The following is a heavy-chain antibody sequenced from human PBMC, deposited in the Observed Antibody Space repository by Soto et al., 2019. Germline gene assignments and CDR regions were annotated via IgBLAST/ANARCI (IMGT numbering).Heavy chain of an antibody. V-gene: IGHV4-59*01. J-gene: IGHJ4*02. Sequence: PSETLFLTCTVSGGSISSYYWSWIRQPPGKGLEWIGYIYYTGSTNYNPSLKSRVTISVDTSKNQFSLKLSSVTAADTAVYYCARAWGEAFDFWGQGTLVTVSS. D-gene: IGHD3-16*01. CDR2: IYYTGST. CDR3: ARAWGEAFDF. CDR1: GGSISSYY.